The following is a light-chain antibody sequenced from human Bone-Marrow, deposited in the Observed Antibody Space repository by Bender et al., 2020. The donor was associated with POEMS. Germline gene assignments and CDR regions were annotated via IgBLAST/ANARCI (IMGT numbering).Light chain of an antibody. J-gene: IGLJ1*01. CDR1: YSDVGSWNL. CDR3: CSYAGSYSFYV. CDR2: DVN. V-gene: IGLV2-11*01. Sequence: HSALTQPASVSGSPGQSITISCTGTYSDVGSWNLVSWYQQHPGKAPKLMIFDVNQRPSGVPDRFSGSKSGNRASLTIYGLQAEDEADYYCCSYAGSYSFYVVGSGTKVTVL.